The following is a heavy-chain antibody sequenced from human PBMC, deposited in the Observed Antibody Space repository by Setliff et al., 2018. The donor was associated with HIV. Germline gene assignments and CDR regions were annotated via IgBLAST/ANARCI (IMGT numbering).Heavy chain of an antibody. D-gene: IGHD3-3*01. J-gene: IGHJ6*02. Sequence: PGGSLRLSCAASGFTFSSYEMNWVRQAPGRGLEWVSSISIGSGGAIDYADSVQGRFTISRDNSKNSLYLQMNSLPVEDTAVYYCARDYLYYNLYNGSPVYGMDVWGQGTTVTVSS. CDR3: ARDYLYYNLYNGSPVYGMDV. CDR1: GFTFSSYE. CDR2: ISIGSGGAI. V-gene: IGHV3-48*03.